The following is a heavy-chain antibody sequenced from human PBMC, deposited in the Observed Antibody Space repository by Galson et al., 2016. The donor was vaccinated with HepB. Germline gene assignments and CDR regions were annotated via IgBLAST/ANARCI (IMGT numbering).Heavy chain of an antibody. Sequence: SLRLSCAASGLTVSSNHMSWFRQAPGKGLEWVATIYSDGNTKYAAYVMGRFTITRDNSKNTVYLQMNSLRVEDTAAYYCARDSYFDSSGYFYDVFDSWGQGTMVTVSS. CDR2: IYSDGNT. D-gene: IGHD3-22*01. CDR3: ARDSYFDSSGYFYDVFDS. J-gene: IGHJ3*01. V-gene: IGHV3-53*01. CDR1: GLTVSSNH.